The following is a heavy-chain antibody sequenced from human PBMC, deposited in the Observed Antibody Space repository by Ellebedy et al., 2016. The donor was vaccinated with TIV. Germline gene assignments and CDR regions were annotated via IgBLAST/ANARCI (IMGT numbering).Heavy chain of an antibody. CDR2: FYPSDSAA. D-gene: IGHD1-14*01. V-gene: IGHV5-51*01. J-gene: IGHJ6*02. CDR3: ARSHCATGSCQKNQFYYGLDI. CDR1: GYTFDTYW. Sequence: GESLKISXKGSGYTFDTYWIAWVRQMPGKGLEWMGVFYPSDSAAAYSPSFQGQVTFSVDKSISTAYLQWGSLKASDTAMYYCARSHCATGSCQKNQFYYGLDIWGQGTTVTVS.